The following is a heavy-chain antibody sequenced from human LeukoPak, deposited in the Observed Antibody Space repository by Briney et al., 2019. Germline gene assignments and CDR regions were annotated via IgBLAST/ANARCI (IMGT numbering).Heavy chain of an antibody. CDR3: ARGEEAVAGTGDFDY. J-gene: IGHJ4*02. D-gene: IGHD6-19*01. V-gene: IGHV1-18*04. Sequence: ASVKVSCKASGYTFTRYGISWVRQAPGQGLEWMGWISAYNGNTNYAQKLQGRVTMTTDTSTSTAYMELRSLRSDDTAVYYCARGEEAVAGTGDFDYWGQGTLVTVSS. CDR2: ISAYNGNT. CDR1: GYTFTRYG.